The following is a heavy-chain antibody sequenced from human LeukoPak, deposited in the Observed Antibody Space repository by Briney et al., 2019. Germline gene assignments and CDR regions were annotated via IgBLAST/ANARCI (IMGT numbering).Heavy chain of an antibody. Sequence: GGSLRLSCAASGFTFSSYGMYWVRQAPGKGLEWVAVIWYDGTNKYYADSVKGRFIISRDNSKNTLYLQMNSLRAEDTAVYYCARDHCSSTSCYLYYGMDVWGQGTTVTVSS. J-gene: IGHJ6*02. CDR3: ARDHCSSTSCYLYYGMDV. CDR2: IWYDGTNK. V-gene: IGHV3-33*01. D-gene: IGHD2-2*01. CDR1: GFTFSSYG.